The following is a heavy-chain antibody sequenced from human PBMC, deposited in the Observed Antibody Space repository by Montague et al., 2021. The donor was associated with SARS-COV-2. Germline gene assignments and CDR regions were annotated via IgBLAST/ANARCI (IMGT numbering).Heavy chain of an antibody. Sequence: SETLSLTCTRPGGGIRRSYGSWIRQTPVNGLECIGYIYHSGNTNYNPSLKSRVTISIDTSMNQFSLSLSSMTAADTAVYFCARDLLPPRTAIKTNFFGLDVWGQGTPVICSS. CDR1: GGGIRRSY. V-gene: IGHV4-59*01. D-gene: IGHD2-21*02. CDR2: IYHSGNT. J-gene: IGHJ6*02. CDR3: ARDLLPPRTAIKTNFFGLDV.